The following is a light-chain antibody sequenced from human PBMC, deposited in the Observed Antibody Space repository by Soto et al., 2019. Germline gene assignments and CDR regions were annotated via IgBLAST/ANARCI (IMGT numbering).Light chain of an antibody. J-gene: IGLJ3*02. CDR3: QSYDSGLRGSV. V-gene: IGLV1-40*01. CDR1: SSNIGAGYD. CDR2: GNS. Sequence: QSVLTQPPSVSGAPGQRVTISCTGSSSNIGAGYDVPWYQQLPGTAPKLLIYGNSNRPSGVPDRFSGSKSATSASLAITGLQAEDEADYYCQSYDSGLRGSVFGGGTKLTVL.